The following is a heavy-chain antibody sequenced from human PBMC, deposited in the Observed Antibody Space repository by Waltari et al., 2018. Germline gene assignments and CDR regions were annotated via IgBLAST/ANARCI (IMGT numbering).Heavy chain of an antibody. CDR1: GYSISSGYY. Sequence: VQLQESGPGLVKPSETLSLTCAVSGYSISSGYYWGWIRQPPGKGLEWIGSIYHSGGTYYNPSLKSRVTISVDTSKNQFSLKLSSVTAADTAVYYCARPSSGWDDGYWGQGTLVTVSS. J-gene: IGHJ4*02. D-gene: IGHD6-19*01. CDR2: IYHSGGT. CDR3: ARPSSGWDDGY. V-gene: IGHV4-38-2*01.